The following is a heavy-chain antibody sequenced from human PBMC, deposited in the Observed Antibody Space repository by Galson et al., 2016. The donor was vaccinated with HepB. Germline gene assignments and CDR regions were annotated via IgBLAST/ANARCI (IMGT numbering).Heavy chain of an antibody. D-gene: IGHD3-16*01. V-gene: IGHV3-30*18. CDR2: ITSDGSNK. Sequence: SLRLSCAASGFSFNSNTMHWVRQAPGKGLEWVALITSDGSNKYYADSVKGRFTISRDNSKNTLYLQMDSLRAEDTAVCYCAKRGGLDYYFDYWGQGTLVTVSS. CDR1: GFSFNSNT. CDR3: AKRGGLDYYFDY. J-gene: IGHJ4*02.